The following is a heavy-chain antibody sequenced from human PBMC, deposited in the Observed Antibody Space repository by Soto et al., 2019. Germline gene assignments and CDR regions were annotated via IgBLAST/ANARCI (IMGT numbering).Heavy chain of an antibody. Sequence: PGGSLRLSCAASGFTFGGSRVHWARPASGKGLEWVGRIRSKANRYATHYAASVQGRFTISRDDSKNTAYLQMSSLKTEDTALYYCTRQLPYCGGDCYTEYFDYWGQGTLVTVSS. CDR2: IRSKANRYAT. V-gene: IGHV3-73*01. CDR3: TRQLPYCGGDCYTEYFDY. D-gene: IGHD2-21*02. CDR1: GFTFGGSR. J-gene: IGHJ4*02.